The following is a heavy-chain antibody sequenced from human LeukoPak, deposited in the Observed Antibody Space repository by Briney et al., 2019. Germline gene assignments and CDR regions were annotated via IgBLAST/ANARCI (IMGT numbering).Heavy chain of an antibody. CDR3: VSPRGFSYGYFDY. CDR2: IYYSKNT. J-gene: IGHJ4*02. V-gene: IGHV4-59*05. D-gene: IGHD5-18*01. CDR1: GGSMSGYF. Sequence: PSETLSLTCTVSGGSMSGYFWSWIRQPPGKGLEWIGSIYYSKNTYYNPSLKSRVTISADTSKNQFSLTLGSVSATDTAVYYCVSPRGFSYGYFDYWGQGTLVTVSS.